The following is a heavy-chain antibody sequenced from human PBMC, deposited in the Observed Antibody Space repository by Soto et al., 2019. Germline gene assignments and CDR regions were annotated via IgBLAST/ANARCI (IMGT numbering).Heavy chain of an antibody. J-gene: IGHJ3*02. CDR1: GFTFSNAW. CDR3: TTDLEAVAGSDAFDI. CDR2: IKSKTDGGTT. Sequence: GGSLRLSCAASGFTFSNAWMSWVRQAPGKGLEWVGRIKSKTDGGTTDYAAPVKGRFTISRDDSKNTLYLQMNSLKTEDTAVYYCTTDLEAVAGSDAFDIWGQGTMVTVSS. V-gene: IGHV3-15*01. D-gene: IGHD6-19*01.